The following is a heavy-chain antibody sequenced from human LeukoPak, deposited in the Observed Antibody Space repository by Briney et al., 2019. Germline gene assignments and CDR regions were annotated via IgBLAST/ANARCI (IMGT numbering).Heavy chain of an antibody. D-gene: IGHD3-10*01. J-gene: IGHJ5*02. Sequence: GASVKVSCKASGGTFSSYAISWVRQAPGQGLEWMGGIIPIFGTANYAQKFQGRATITADKSTSTAYMELSSLRSEDTAVYYCACRFGESWNWFDPWGQGTLVTVSS. CDR1: GGTFSSYA. CDR3: ACRFGESWNWFDP. V-gene: IGHV1-69*06. CDR2: IIPIFGTA.